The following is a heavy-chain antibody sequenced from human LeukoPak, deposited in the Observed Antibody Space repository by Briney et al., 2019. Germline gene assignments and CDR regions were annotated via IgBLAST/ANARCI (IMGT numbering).Heavy chain of an antibody. CDR2: IYYSGST. Sequence: PSETLSLTCTVSGDSISSYYWSWIRQPPGKGLEWIGYIYYSGSTTYNPSLKSRVTISVDTSKNQFSLKLSSVTAADTAVYYCAREGYSSGWYKFDPWGQGILVTVSS. J-gene: IGHJ5*02. CDR1: GDSISSYY. D-gene: IGHD6-19*01. CDR3: AREGYSSGWYKFDP. V-gene: IGHV4-59*01.